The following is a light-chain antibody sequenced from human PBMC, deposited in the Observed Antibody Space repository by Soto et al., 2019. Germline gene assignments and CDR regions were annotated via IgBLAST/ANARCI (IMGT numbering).Light chain of an antibody. CDR2: DAS. J-gene: IGKJ5*01. CDR3: QRGDT. Sequence: EIVLTQSPATLSLSPGERATLSCRASQSVSSNLAWYQQKPGQAPRLLIYDASNMATGIPARFSGSGSGTAFTLTISSLEPEDFAVYYCQRGDTFGQGTRLEIK. CDR1: QSVSSN. V-gene: IGKV3-11*01.